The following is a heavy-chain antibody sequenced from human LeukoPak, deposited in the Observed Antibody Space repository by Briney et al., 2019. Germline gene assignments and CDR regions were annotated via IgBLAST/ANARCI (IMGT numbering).Heavy chain of an antibody. V-gene: IGHV4-31*03. CDR3: ARVDDSRSGWYHVDY. CDR1: GASISSNYY. Sequence: SETLSFTCTVSGASISSNYYWSWIRQHPGKGLEWIGNIYYTGTTYYNPSLQSRLTMSVDTSKNQFSLRLSSVTAADTAVYYCARVDDSRSGWYHVDYWGQGTLVTVSS. D-gene: IGHD6-19*01. CDR2: IYYTGTT. J-gene: IGHJ4*02.